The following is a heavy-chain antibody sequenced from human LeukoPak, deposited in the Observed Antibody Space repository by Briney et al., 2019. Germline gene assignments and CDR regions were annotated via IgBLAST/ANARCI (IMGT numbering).Heavy chain of an antibody. CDR2: IRSKANSYAT. J-gene: IGHJ4*02. Sequence: PGGSLRLSCAASGFTFSGSAMHWVRQASGKGLEWVGRIRSKANSYATAYAASVKGRFTISRDDSKNTAYLQMNSLKTEDTAVYYCTRPFLGVYYFDYWGQGTLVTVSS. CDR3: TRPFLGVYYFDY. V-gene: IGHV3-73*01. CDR1: GFTFSGSA. D-gene: IGHD3-16*01.